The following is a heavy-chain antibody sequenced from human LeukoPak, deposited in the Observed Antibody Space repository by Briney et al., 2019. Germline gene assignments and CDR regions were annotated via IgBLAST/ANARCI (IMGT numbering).Heavy chain of an antibody. J-gene: IGHJ4*02. CDR2: ISYDGSNK. Sequence: PGGSLRLSCVASGFTFSSYAMHWVRQAPGKGLEWVAVISYDGSNKYYADSVKGRFTISRDNSKNTLYLQMNSLGAEDTAVYYCARSGGVYYGSGSPLLWGQGTLVTVSS. CDR1: GFTFSSYA. CDR3: ARSGGVYYGSGSPLL. D-gene: IGHD3-10*01. V-gene: IGHV3-30-3*01.